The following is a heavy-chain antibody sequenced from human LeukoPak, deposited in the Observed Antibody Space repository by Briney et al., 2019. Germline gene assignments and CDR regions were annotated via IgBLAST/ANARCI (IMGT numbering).Heavy chain of an antibody. J-gene: IGHJ5*02. CDR1: GGSISSYY. Sequence: NPSETLSLTCTVSGGSISSYYWSWIRQPAGKGLEWIGRIYTSGSTNYNPSLKSRITMSVDTSKNQFSLKLSSVTAADTAVYYCARGVLYGSGGYDWFDPWGQGTLVTVSS. D-gene: IGHD3-10*01. V-gene: IGHV4-4*07. CDR3: ARGVLYGSGGYDWFDP. CDR2: IYTSGST.